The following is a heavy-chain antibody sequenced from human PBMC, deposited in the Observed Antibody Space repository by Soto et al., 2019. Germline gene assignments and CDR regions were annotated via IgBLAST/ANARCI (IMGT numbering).Heavy chain of an antibody. Sequence: GGFLRLCYGAAEVKCGDLGMRWVIQATGKGLEWVSAISGSGGSTYYADSVKGRFTISRDNSKNTLYLQMNSLRAEDTAVYYCTTVAPPSSFDIWGQGTMVTVSS. J-gene: IGHJ3*02. CDR2: ISGSGGST. V-gene: IGHV3-23*01. CDR3: TTVAPPSSFDI. D-gene: IGHD5-12*01. CDR1: EVKCGDLG.